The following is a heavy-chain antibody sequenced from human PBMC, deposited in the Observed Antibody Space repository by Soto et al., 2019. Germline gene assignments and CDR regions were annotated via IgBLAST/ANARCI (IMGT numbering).Heavy chain of an antibody. CDR3: ARDLGGTYDSSGPGAFDI. Sequence: GGSLRLSCAASGFTFSSYGMHWVRQAPGKGLEWVAVIWYDGSNKYYADSVKGRFTISRDNSKNTLYLQMNSLRAEDTAVYYCARDLGGTYDSSGPGAFDIWGQGTMVTVSS. CDR1: GFTFSSYG. J-gene: IGHJ3*02. V-gene: IGHV3-33*01. CDR2: IWYDGSNK. D-gene: IGHD3-22*01.